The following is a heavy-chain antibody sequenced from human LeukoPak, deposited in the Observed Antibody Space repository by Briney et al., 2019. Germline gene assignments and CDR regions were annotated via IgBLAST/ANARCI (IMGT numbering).Heavy chain of an antibody. D-gene: IGHD3-10*01. CDR1: GYSISSGYY. CDR2: IYHSGST. Sequence: SETLSLTCTVSGYSISSGYYWGWIRQPPGKGLEWIGSIYHSGSTYYNPSLKSRATISVDTSKNQFSLKLSSVTAADTGVYYCATRVDYYGAGSYINWFDPWGQGTLVTVSS. J-gene: IGHJ5*02. V-gene: IGHV4-38-2*02. CDR3: ATRVDYYGAGSYINWFDP.